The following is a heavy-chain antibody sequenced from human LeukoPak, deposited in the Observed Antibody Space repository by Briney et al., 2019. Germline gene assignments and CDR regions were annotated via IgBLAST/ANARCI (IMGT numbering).Heavy chain of an antibody. V-gene: IGHV4-4*07. CDR1: GGSISSYY. J-gene: IGHJ5*02. CDR3: ARDHYDFWSGPKGSWFDP. D-gene: IGHD3-3*01. Sequence: SETLSLTCTVSGGSISSYYWSWIRQPAGKGLEWIGRIYTSGSTNYNPSLKSRVTMSVDTSKNQFPLKLSSVTAADTAVYYCARDHYDFWSGPKGSWFDPWGQGTLVTVSS. CDR2: IYTSGST.